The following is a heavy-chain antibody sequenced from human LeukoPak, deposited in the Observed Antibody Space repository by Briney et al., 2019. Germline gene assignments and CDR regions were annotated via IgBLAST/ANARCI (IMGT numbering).Heavy chain of an antibody. V-gene: IGHV1-69*13. Sequence: SVKVSCKASGGTFSSYAISWVRQAPGQGLEWMGGIIPIFGTANYAQKFQGRVTITADGSTSTAYMELSSLRSEDTAVYYCARTVDYYGSGSYSPEDVWGKGTTVTISS. CDR1: GGTFSSYA. J-gene: IGHJ6*04. D-gene: IGHD3-10*01. CDR2: IIPIFGTA. CDR3: ARTVDYYGSGSYSPEDV.